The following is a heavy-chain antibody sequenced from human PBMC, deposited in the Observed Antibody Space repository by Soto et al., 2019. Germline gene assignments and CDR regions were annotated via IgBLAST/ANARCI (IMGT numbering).Heavy chain of an antibody. V-gene: IGHV2-5*02. CDR1: GFSLITAGVG. CDR3: AHSRNLITEDAQVGDFDY. D-gene: IGHD3-10*01. CDR2: IYWDDDE. J-gene: IGHJ4*02. Sequence: QINLKESGPPLVKPTQTLTLTCSFSGFSLITAGVGVGWVRQSPGEALEWLALIYWDDDERYSPSLKTRLTITKDLSKNQVVLIMTNMAPVDTATYYCAHSRNLITEDAQVGDFDYWGQGTLVTVSS.